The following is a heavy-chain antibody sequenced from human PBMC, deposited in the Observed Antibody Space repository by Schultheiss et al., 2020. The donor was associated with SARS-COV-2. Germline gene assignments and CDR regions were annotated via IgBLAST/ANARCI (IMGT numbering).Heavy chain of an antibody. D-gene: IGHD3-16*01. CDR2: INPNSGGT. V-gene: IGHV1-2*06. Sequence: ASVKVSCKASGYTFTGYYMHWVRQAPGQGLEWMGRINPNSGGTNYAQKFQGRVTMTRDTSISTAYMELSRLRSDDTAVYYCARERMSYNGMDVWGQGTTVTVSS. CDR1: GYTFTGYY. CDR3: ARERMSYNGMDV. J-gene: IGHJ6*02.